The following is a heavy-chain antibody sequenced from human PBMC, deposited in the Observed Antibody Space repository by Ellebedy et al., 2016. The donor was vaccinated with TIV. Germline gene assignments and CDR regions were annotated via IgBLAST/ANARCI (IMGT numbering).Heavy chain of an antibody. J-gene: IGHJ4*02. CDR1: GYTFSNYF. CDR2: INPSSGST. CDR3: AGDRGPAAIQGFDY. Sequence: AASVKVSCKASGYTFSNYFVHWVRQAPGQGLEWMGIINPSSGSTTYAQKLQGRLTMTRNTSTSTVYMELSSLRSEDTAVYYCAGDRGPAAIQGFDYWGQGTLVTVSS. V-gene: IGHV1-46*04. D-gene: IGHD2-2*01.